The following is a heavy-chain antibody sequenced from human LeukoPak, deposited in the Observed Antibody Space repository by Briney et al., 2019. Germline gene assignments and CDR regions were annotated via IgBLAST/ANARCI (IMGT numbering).Heavy chain of an antibody. V-gene: IGHV4-39*01. CDR1: GGSISSTFYC. CDR2: VYYTGTT. Sequence: SETLSLTCTVSGGSISSTFYCWTWIRQPPGKGLEWIGSVYYTGTTYYNPSLKSRVAISINTSKSQLSLSLSSVTAANTAVYYCARRDCSYFYMDVWGKGTTVTVSS. CDR3: ARRDCSYFYMDV. J-gene: IGHJ6*03.